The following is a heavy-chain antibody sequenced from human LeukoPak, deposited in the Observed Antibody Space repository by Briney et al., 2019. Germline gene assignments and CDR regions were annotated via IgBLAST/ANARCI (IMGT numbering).Heavy chain of an antibody. CDR3: ARAKMPGIQTASRVNYFEF. CDR2: IDTAGNT. CDR1: EFTFSNYD. Sequence: PGGSLRLSCAASEFTFSNYDMHWVRQATGKGLEWVSTIDTAGNTWYPDSVKGRFTISRENAKNSLTLQMNSLIVGDTAVYYCARAKMPGIQTASRVNYFEFWGQGTLVTVSS. J-gene: IGHJ4*02. V-gene: IGHV3-13*01. D-gene: IGHD1-14*01.